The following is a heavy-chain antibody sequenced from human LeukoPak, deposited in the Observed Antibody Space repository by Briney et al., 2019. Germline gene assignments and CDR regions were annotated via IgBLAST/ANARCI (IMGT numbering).Heavy chain of an antibody. Sequence: GASVKVSCKASEYTFTDYYMHWVRQAPGQGLEWLGWINPKSGAADYAQQFRGRVTMTRDTSINTDYMEMKRVTSDDTAVYYCARGAEAETSPLDFWGQGTLVIVS. CDR1: EYTFTDYY. D-gene: IGHD6-13*01. J-gene: IGHJ4*02. CDR3: ARGAEAETSPLDF. CDR2: INPKSGAA. V-gene: IGHV1-2*02.